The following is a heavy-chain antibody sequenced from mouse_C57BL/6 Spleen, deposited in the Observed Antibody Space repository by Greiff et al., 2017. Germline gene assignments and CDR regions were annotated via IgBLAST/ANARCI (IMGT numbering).Heavy chain of an antibody. J-gene: IGHJ1*03. V-gene: IGHV6-3*01. CDR1: GFTFSNYW. D-gene: IGHD1-1*01. CDR2: IRLKSDNYAT. Sequence: EVKVVESGGGLVQPGGSMKLSCVASGFTFSNYWMNWVRQSPEKGLEWVAQIRLKSDNYATHYAESVKGRFTISRDDSKSSVYLQMNNLRAEDTGIYYCTYYYGSYWYFDVWGTGTTVTVSS. CDR3: TYYYGSYWYFDV.